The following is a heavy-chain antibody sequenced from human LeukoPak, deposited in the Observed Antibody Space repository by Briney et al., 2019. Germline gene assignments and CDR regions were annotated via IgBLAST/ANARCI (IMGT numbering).Heavy chain of an antibody. D-gene: IGHD2-2*01. V-gene: IGHV1-69*01. CDR3: AREIPLLGYCSSTSCYSYYFDY. CDR2: IIPIFGTA. J-gene: IGHJ4*02. CDR1: GGTFSSYA. Sequence: SVKVSCKASGGTFSSYAISWVRQAPGQGLEWMGGIIPIFGTANYAQKFQDRVTITAGESTSTAYMELSSLRSEDTAVYYCAREIPLLGYCSSTSCYSYYFDYWGQGTLVTVSS.